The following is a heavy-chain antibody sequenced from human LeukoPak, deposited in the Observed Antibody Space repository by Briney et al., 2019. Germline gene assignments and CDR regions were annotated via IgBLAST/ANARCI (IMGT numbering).Heavy chain of an antibody. CDR1: GFTFSSYA. J-gene: IGHJ4*02. D-gene: IGHD5-24*01. CDR2: ISYDGSNK. Sequence: PGGSLRLSCAASGFTFSSYAMHWVRQAPGKGLEWVAVISYDGSNKYYADSVKGRFTISRDNSKNTLYLQMNSLRAEDTAVYYCARDFGEMATTQDLNYWGQGTVVTVSS. CDR3: ARDFGEMATTQDLNY. V-gene: IGHV3-30*04.